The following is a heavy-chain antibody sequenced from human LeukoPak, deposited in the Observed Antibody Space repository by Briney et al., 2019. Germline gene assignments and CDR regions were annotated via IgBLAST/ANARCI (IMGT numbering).Heavy chain of an antibody. CDR1: GGSISSSSYY. V-gene: IGHV4-39*01. Sequence: PSETLSLTCTVSGGSISSSSYYWGWIRQPPGKGLEWIGSIYYSGSTYYNPSLKSRVTISVDTSKNQFSLKLSSVTAADTAVYYCARRYSYGLFDYWGQGTLVTVSS. D-gene: IGHD5-18*01. J-gene: IGHJ4*02. CDR3: ARRYSYGLFDY. CDR2: IYYSGST.